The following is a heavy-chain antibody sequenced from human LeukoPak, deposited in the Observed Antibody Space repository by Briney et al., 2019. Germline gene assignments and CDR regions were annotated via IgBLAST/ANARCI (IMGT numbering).Heavy chain of an antibody. J-gene: IGHJ6*04. CDR3: ARGRTMVRGVSKRNWMDV. Sequence: SETLSLTCAVYGGSFSGYYWSWIRQPPGKGLEWIGEINHSGSTNYNPSLKSRVTTSVDTSKNQFSLKLSSVTAADTAVYYCARGRTMVRGVSKRNWMDVWGKGTTVTVSS. D-gene: IGHD3-10*01. CDR2: INHSGST. CDR1: GGSFSGYY. V-gene: IGHV4-34*01.